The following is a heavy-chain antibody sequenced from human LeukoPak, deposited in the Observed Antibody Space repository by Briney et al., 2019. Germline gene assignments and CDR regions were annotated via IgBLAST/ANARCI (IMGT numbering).Heavy chain of an antibody. CDR1: GYTFTGQY. CDR2: INPNSGDT. J-gene: IGHJ4*02. CDR3: ARDWSGHHTSYYFEY. D-gene: IGHD3-3*01. Sequence: ASVKVSCKASGYTFTGQYMHWVRQAPRQGLEWMGWINPNSGDTKYAEKFQGRVTMTRDTTINTAYMELSRLRSDDTAVYYCARDWSGHHTSYYFEYWGQGNMVTVSS. V-gene: IGHV1-2*02.